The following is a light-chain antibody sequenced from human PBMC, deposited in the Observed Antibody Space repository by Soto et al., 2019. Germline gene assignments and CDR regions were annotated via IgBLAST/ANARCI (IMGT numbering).Light chain of an antibody. CDR1: QSISSK. J-gene: IGKJ1*01. CDR2: GAS. Sequence: EIVMTQSPATLSVSPGERATLSCRASQSISSKLGWYQQRPGQAPRLLIYGASTRATGIPARFSGSGSGTEFTLTISRLGPEDFAVYYCQHYVSSPRTFGQGTKVEIK. CDR3: QHYVSSPRT. V-gene: IGKV3-15*01.